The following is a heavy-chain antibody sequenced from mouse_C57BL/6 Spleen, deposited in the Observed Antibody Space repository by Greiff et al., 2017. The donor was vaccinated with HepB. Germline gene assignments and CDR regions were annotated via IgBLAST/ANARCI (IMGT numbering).Heavy chain of an antibody. D-gene: IGHD1-1*01. CDR2: IHPNSGST. V-gene: IGHV1-64*01. J-gene: IGHJ2*01. Sequence: QVQLNQPGAELVKPGASVKLSCKASGYTFTSYWMHWVKQRPGQGLEWIGMIHPNSGSTNYNEKFKSKATLTVDKSSSTAYMQLSSLTSEDSAVYYCALITTVVATDYWGQGTTLTVSS. CDR1: GYTFTSYW. CDR3: ALITTVVATDY.